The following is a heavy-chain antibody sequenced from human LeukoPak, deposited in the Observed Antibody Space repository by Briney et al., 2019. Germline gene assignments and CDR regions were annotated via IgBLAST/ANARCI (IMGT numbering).Heavy chain of an antibody. V-gene: IGHV3-21*01. CDR2: ISSSSSYI. CDR1: GFTFSSYS. J-gene: IGHJ4*02. Sequence: GGSLRLSCAASGFTFSSYSMNWVRQAPGKGLEWVSSISSSSSYIYYADSVKGRFTISRDNAKNSLYLQMNSLRAEDTAVYYCASLDRYYDFWSGYYTSFDYWGQGTLVTVSS. D-gene: IGHD3-3*01. CDR3: ASLDRYYDFWSGYYTSFDY.